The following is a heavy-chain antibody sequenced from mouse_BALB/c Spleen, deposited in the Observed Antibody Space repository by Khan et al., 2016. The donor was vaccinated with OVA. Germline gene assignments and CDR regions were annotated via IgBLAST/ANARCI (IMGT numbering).Heavy chain of an antibody. CDR3: ARVFRGEVDN. D-gene: IGHD3-3*01. V-gene: IGHV3-2*02. J-gene: IGHJ2*01. CDR2: ISYSGNT. Sequence: EVQLQESGPGLVKPSQSLSLTCTVTGYSIARDYAWNWIRQFPGNKLEWMGFISYSGNTNYNPSLKSRISITRDPSKNQFFLPLNSVTSEDTATHYCARVFRGEVDNRGESTTLTVSS. CDR1: GYSIARDYA.